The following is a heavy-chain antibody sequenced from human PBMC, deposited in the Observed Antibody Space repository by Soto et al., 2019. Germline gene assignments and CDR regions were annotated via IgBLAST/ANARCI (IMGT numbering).Heavy chain of an antibody. CDR1: GFTFSSYS. V-gene: IGHV3-48*02. D-gene: IGHD6-13*01. CDR3: ARDSPYSSSWYDLTWFDP. J-gene: IGHJ5*02. CDR2: ISSSSSTI. Sequence: EVQLVESGGGLVQPGGSLRLSCAASGFTFSSYSMNWVRQAPGKGLEWVSYISSSSSTIYYADSVKGRFTISRDNAKNSLXLQMNSLRDEDTAVYYCARDSPYSSSWYDLTWFDPWGQGTLVTVSS.